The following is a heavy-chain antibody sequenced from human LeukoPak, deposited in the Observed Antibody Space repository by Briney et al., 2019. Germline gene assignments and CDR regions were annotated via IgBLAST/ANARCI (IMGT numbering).Heavy chain of an antibody. J-gene: IGHJ3*02. V-gene: IGHV3-9*01. Sequence: PGRSLRLSCAASGFTFSSYAMHWVRQAPGKGLEWVSGISWDSGSIGYADSVKGRFTISRDNAKNSLYLQMNSLRAEDTALYYCAKDILAEGATGAFDIWGQGTMVTVSS. CDR3: AKDILAEGATGAFDI. CDR2: ISWDSGSI. D-gene: IGHD1-26*01. CDR1: GFTFSSYA.